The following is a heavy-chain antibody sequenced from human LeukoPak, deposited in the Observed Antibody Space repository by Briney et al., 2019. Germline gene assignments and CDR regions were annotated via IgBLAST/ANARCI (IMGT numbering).Heavy chain of an antibody. Sequence: PGGSLRLSYAASGFTFSSYWMSWVRQAPGKGLEWVANIKQDGSEKYYVDSVKGRFTISRDNAKNSLYLQMNSLRAEDTAVYYCARFIAARGYYFDYWGQGTLVTVSS. CDR2: IKQDGSEK. V-gene: IGHV3-7*01. D-gene: IGHD6-6*01. CDR1: GFTFSSYW. J-gene: IGHJ4*02. CDR3: ARFIAARGYYFDY.